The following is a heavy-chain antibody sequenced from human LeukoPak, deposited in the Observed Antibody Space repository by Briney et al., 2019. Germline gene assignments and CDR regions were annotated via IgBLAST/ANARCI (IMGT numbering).Heavy chain of an antibody. J-gene: IGHJ4*02. CDR2: IYYSGST. D-gene: IGHD4-11*01. CDR3: ARRPTETPFDY. CDR1: GDSIDSISSSSSY. V-gene: IGHV4-39*01. Sequence: SETLSLTCTVSGDSIDSISSSSSYRGWVRQPPGKGLEWIGNIYYSGSTYYNPSLRSRVTISVDTSKNQFSLKLSSVTAADTAVYYCARRPTETPFDYWGQGTLVTVSS.